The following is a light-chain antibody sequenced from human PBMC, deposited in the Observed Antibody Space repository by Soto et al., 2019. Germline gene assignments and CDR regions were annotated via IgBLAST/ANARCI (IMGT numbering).Light chain of an antibody. CDR2: GAS. V-gene: IGKV3-20*01. J-gene: IGKJ1*01. CDR3: QQYVSSPWA. Sequence: EIMLAQSPGTLSLSPGESATLSCRASQSVSSSFLAWYQQKAGQAPRLLIYGASRRATGIPDRFSGSGSGTDFTLTISRLEPEEFAVCYCQQYVSSPWAVGQGTKVDIK. CDR1: QSVSSSF.